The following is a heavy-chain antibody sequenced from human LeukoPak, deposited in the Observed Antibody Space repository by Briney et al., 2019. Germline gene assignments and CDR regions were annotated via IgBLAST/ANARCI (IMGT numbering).Heavy chain of an antibody. CDR3: AREGTVTSNAFDI. CDR1: GHTAINYG. J-gene: IGHJ3*02. Sequence: ASVKVSCKTSGHTAINYGITWVRQAPGQGLEWVGWISAYKGITNYAQNFQGRLTLTTDTSTSTVDMELTNLRSDDTAVYYCAREGTVTSNAFDIWGQGTLVTVS. V-gene: IGHV1-18*01. D-gene: IGHD4-11*01. CDR2: ISAYKGIT.